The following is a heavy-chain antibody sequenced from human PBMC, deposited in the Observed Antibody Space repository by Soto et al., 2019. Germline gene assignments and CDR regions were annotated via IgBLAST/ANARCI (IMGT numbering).Heavy chain of an antibody. CDR2: IIPIFGTA. CDR3: ARGTYSIGWSNLGYYYYTMVP. J-gene: IGHJ6*02. CDR1: GGTFSSYA. V-gene: IGHV1-69*13. Sequence: GASVKVSCKASGGTFSSYAISWVRQAPGQGLEWMGGIIPIFGTANYAQKFQGRVTITADESTNTAYMELSSLRSEDTAVYYCARGTYSIGWSNLGYYYYTMVPWGQGTTVTVS. D-gene: IGHD6-19*01.